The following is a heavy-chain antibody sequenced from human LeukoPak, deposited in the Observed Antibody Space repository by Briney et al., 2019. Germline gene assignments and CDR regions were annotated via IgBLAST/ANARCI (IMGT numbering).Heavy chain of an antibody. CDR1: GFTFSDYN. J-gene: IGHJ5*02. D-gene: IGHD3-10*01. CDR2: ITNGGSTI. CDR3: ARDRAGTESWVEFDL. V-gene: IGHV3-11*01. Sequence: GGSLRLSCAASGFTFSDYNMNWVRQAPGKGLEWVSYITNGGSTIHHADSVKGRFTISRDNAKKTLYLQMNSLRAEDTAVYYCARDRAGTESWVEFDLWGQGTQVTVSS.